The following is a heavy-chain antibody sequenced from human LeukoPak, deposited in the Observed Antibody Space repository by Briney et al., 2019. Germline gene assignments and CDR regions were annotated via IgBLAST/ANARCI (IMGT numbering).Heavy chain of an antibody. CDR1: GGSFSGYY. CDR2: INHSGST. Sequence: PSETLSLTCAVYGGSFSGYYWSWIRQPPGKGLEWIGEINHSGSTNYNPSLKSRVTISVDTSKNQFSLKLSSVTAADTAVYYCARLGLAYGSGSYQWFDPWGQGTLVTVSS. V-gene: IGHV4-34*01. D-gene: IGHD3-10*01. CDR3: ARLGLAYGSGSYQWFDP. J-gene: IGHJ5*02.